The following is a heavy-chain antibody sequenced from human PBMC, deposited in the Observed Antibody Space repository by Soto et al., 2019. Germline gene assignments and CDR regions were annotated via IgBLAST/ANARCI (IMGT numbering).Heavy chain of an antibody. CDR3: ARDLWGGPAAFDY. V-gene: IGHV3-33*08. J-gene: IGHJ4*02. Sequence: VXSLRLSCAASGFTASSNYMNWVRQAPCKGLEWVAVIWYDGSNKYYADSVKGRFTISRDNSKNTLYLQMNSLRAEDTAVYYCARDLWGGPAAFDYWGQGTLVTVSS. D-gene: IGHD2-2*01. CDR1: GFTASSNY. CDR2: IWYDGSNK.